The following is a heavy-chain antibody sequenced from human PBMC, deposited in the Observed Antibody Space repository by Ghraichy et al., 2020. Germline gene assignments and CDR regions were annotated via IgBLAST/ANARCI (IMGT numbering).Heavy chain of an antibody. Sequence: GGSLRLSCAASGFTFSSYDMHWVRQAPGRGLEWISYISSTSSHIYYAHSVKGRFTISRDDGRNSLYLQMTSLRDEDTAVYYCARDSRSRVRTGRPDLWGQGTLVTVSS. CDR1: GFTFSSYD. V-gene: IGHV3-48*02. CDR3: ARDSRSRVRTGRPDL. D-gene: IGHD6-6*01. J-gene: IGHJ5*02. CDR2: ISSTSSHI.